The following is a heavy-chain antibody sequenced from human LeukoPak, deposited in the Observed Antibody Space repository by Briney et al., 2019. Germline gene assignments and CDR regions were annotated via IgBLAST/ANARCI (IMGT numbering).Heavy chain of an antibody. J-gene: IGHJ6*01. Sequence: ASVKVSCKASGYTFTGYYMHWVRQAPGQGLEWVGWINPNSGGTNYAQKFQGRVTMTRDTSISTAYMELSRLRSDDTAVYYCARDDFVRYHQLEDHYGRDVWGQGTTVTVSS. CDR2: INPNSGGT. CDR1: GYTFTGYY. CDR3: ARDDFVRYHQLEDHYGRDV. V-gene: IGHV1-2*02. D-gene: IGHD2-2*01.